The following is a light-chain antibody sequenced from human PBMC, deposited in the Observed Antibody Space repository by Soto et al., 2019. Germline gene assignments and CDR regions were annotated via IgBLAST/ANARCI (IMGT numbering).Light chain of an antibody. CDR3: QSYDSSLGGWV. CDR1: SSNIGAGYN. V-gene: IGLV1-40*01. CDR2: GNS. Sequence: QSVLTQPPSVSGAPGQRVTISCTGSSSNIGAGYNVHWYQQLPGTAPKLLIHGNSNRPSGVPDRFSGSKSGTPASLAITGLEAEDEADYYCQSYDSSLGGWVFGGGTKLTVL. J-gene: IGLJ3*02.